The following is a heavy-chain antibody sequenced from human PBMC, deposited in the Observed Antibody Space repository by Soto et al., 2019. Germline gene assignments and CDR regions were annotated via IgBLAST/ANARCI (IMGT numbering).Heavy chain of an antibody. CDR1: GGSISSYY. J-gene: IGHJ6*02. CDR3: ARLSRGSSAGMDV. D-gene: IGHD3-16*01. Sequence: PSETLSLTCTVSGGSISSYYWSWIRQPPGKGLEWIGYSYYSGSTNYNPSLKSRVTISVDTSKNQFSLKLSSVTAADTAVYYCARLSRGSSAGMDVWGQGTTVTVSS. CDR2: SYYSGST. V-gene: IGHV4-59*08.